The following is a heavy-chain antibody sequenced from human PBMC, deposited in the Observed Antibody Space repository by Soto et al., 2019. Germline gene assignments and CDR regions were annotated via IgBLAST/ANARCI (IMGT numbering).Heavy chain of an antibody. CDR3: ARKTYSSGWYPDYYGMDV. CDR1: GFTFSSYA. CDR2: ISYDGSNK. V-gene: IGHV3-30-3*01. Sequence: QVQLVESGGGVVQPGRSLRLSCAASGFTFSSYAMHWVRQALGKGLEWVAVISYDGSNKYYADSVKGRFTISRDNSKNTLYLQMNSLRAEDTAVYYSARKTYSSGWYPDYYGMDVWGQGTTVTVSS. J-gene: IGHJ6*02. D-gene: IGHD6-19*01.